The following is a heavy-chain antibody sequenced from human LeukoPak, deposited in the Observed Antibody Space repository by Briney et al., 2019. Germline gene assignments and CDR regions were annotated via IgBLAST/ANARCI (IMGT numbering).Heavy chain of an antibody. V-gene: IGHV4-31*03. CDR1: GGSISSGGYY. CDR3: ARDIPYYYGMDV. CDR2: IYYSGST. Sequence: PSETLSLTCTVSGGSISSGGYYWSWIRQHPGKGLEWIGYIYYSGSTYYNPSLKSRVTISVDRSKNQFSLKLSSVTAADTAVYYCARDIPYYYGMDVWGQGTTVTVSS. D-gene: IGHD2-21*01. J-gene: IGHJ6*02.